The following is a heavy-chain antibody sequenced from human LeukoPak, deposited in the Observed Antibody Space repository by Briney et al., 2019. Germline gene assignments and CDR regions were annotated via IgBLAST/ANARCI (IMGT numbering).Heavy chain of an antibody. CDR2: INVGNANR. CDR1: GYTFTNYA. J-gene: IGHJ5*02. D-gene: IGHD1-26*01. V-gene: IGHV1-3*03. CDR3: ARGIVGDTDWFDP. Sequence: GASVKVSCKASGYTFTNYALHWVRQAPGQRLEGMGWINVGNANRKYSQEFQGRVTITRDTSASIAYMELSSLRSEEMAIYYCARGIVGDTDWFDPWGQGTLVTVSS.